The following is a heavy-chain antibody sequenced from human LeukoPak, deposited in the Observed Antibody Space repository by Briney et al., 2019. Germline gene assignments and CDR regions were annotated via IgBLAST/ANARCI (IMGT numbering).Heavy chain of an antibody. V-gene: IGHV3-23*01. CDR1: GFTFSSYE. J-gene: IGHJ4*02. D-gene: IGHD1-26*01. CDR3: AKERAIVGATRPFDY. CDR2: ITGSGGST. Sequence: GGSLRLSCAAAGFTFSSYEMSWVRQATGKGLEWVTVITGSGGSTYYADSVKGRFTISRDNSKNTLYLQMNSLRAEDTAVYYCAKERAIVGATRPFDYWGQGTLVTVSS.